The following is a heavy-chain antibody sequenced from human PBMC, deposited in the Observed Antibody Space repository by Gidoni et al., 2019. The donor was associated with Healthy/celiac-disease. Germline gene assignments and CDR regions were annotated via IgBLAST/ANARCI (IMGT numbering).Heavy chain of an antibody. CDR3: ARGKEYCSGGSCYSGVISY. Sequence: QVQLQQWGAGLLKPSETLSLTCAVYGGSFSGYYWSWIRQPPGKGLEWIGEINHSGSTNYNPSLKSRVTISVDTSKNQFSLKLSSVTAADTAVYYCARGKEYCSGGSCYSGVISYWGQGTLVTVSS. V-gene: IGHV4-34*01. J-gene: IGHJ4*02. CDR1: GGSFSGYY. D-gene: IGHD2-15*01. CDR2: INHSGST.